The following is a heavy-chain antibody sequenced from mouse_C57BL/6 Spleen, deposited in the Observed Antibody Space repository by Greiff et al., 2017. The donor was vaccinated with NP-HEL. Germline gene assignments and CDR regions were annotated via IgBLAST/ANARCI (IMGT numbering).Heavy chain of an antibody. CDR1: GYSFTGYY. J-gene: IGHJ3*01. Sequence: EVKLMESGPELVKPGASVKISCKASGYSFTGYYMNWVKQSPEKSLEWIGEINPSTGGTTYNQKFKAKATLTVDKSSSTAYMQLKSLTSEDSAVYYCALYSNYGFAYWGQGTLVTVSA. CDR3: ALYSNYGFAY. D-gene: IGHD2-5*01. CDR2: INPSTGGT. V-gene: IGHV1-42*01.